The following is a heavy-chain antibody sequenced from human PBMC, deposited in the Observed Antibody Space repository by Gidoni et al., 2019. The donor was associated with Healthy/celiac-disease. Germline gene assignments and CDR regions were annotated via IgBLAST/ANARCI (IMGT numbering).Heavy chain of an antibody. CDR1: GGSFSGYY. D-gene: IGHD6-13*01. Sequence: QVQLQQWGAGLLKPSETLSLTCAVYGGSFSGYYWSWIRQPPGKGLEWIGEINHSGSTNYNPSLKSRVTISVDTSKNQFSLKLSSVTAADPAVYYCARDPSSWSKRRFFDYWGQGTLVTVSS. CDR3: ARDPSSWSKRRFFDY. J-gene: IGHJ4*02. V-gene: IGHV4-34*01. CDR2: INHSGST.